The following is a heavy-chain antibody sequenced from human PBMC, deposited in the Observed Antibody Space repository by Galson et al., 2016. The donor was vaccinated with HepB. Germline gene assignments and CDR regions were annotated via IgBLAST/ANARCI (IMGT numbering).Heavy chain of an antibody. V-gene: IGHV3-23*01. CDR3: GKHGGCDD. Sequence: SLRLSCAASGFTFGEYWMTWVRQAPGRGLEWVSGIPRSGDATHYADFVKGRFTISRDNSKNTLYFYMNKLTDGDTAIYFCGKHGGCDDWGQGALVTVSS. J-gene: IGHJ4*02. CDR2: IPRSGDAT. CDR1: GFTFGEYW. D-gene: IGHD3-16*01.